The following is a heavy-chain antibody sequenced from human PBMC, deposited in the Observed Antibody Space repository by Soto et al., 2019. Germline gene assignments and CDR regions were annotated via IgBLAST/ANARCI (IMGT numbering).Heavy chain of an antibody. V-gene: IGHV3-30-3*01. D-gene: IGHD7-27*01. CDR3: ARLKMGTGSSTDY. CDR2: ISSGGNNK. J-gene: IGHJ4*02. Sequence: QVQLVESGGGVVQPGRSLRLFCAASGFTFSTYAMYWVRQAPGRGLEWVAVISSGGNNKYYADSVKGRFTVSRDYSKNTLDLQMDSLRDEDTAVYYCARLKMGTGSSTDYWGQGTLVTVSS. CDR1: GFTFSTYA.